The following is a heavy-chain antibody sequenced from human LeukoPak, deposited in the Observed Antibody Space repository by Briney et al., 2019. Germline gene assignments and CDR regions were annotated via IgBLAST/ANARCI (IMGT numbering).Heavy chain of an antibody. V-gene: IGHV3-72*01. CDR3: IKDNWGYGK. CDR1: GFTFSDYF. Sequence: GGSLRLSCAASGFTFSDYFMDWVRQAPGKGLEWVGRIKKKPDSYTTEYAASVKGRFTISRDDSKSSLYLQMNSPKTEDKAVYYWIKDNWGYGKWGQGTLVTVSS. J-gene: IGHJ4*02. D-gene: IGHD2-15*01. CDR2: IKKKPDSYTT.